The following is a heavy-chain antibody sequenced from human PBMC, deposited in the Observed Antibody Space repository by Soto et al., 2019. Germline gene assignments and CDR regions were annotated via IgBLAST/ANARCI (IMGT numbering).Heavy chain of an antibody. V-gene: IGHV4-59*01. CDR1: GGSISNYH. CDR3: ARVAADAYWSGYDDY. D-gene: IGHD3-3*01. Sequence: QEQLQESGPRLVKPSETLSLTCSVSGGSISNYHWSCIRQPPGKGLEWIGYISYTGSTNYSPSLTSRVTMLLATSKKQFSLKLSSVTAADTAVYYCARVAADAYWSGYDDYWGQGTLVTVSS. J-gene: IGHJ4*02. CDR2: ISYTGST.